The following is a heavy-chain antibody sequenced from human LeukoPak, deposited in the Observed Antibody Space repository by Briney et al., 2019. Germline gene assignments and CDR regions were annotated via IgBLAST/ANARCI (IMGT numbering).Heavy chain of an antibody. CDR2: IYYSGST. J-gene: IGHJ4*02. V-gene: IGHV4-59*12. Sequence: SETLSLTCTVSGGSISSYYWSWIRQPPGKGLEWIGYIYYSGSTNYNPSLKSRVTISVDTSKNQFSLKLSSVTAADTAVYYCARDFNWGYFGYWGQGTLVTVSS. CDR1: GGSISSYY. D-gene: IGHD7-27*01. CDR3: ARDFNWGYFGY.